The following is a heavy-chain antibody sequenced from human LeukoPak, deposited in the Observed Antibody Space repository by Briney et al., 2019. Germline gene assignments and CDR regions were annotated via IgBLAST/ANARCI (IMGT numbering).Heavy chain of an antibody. V-gene: IGHV1-69*05. Sequence: ASVKVSCKASGGTFSSYAISWVRQAHGQGLEWMGRIIPVFGTANYAQKFQGRVTITTDESTSTAYMELSSLRSVDTAVYYCAMPTVTTNYDYWGQGTLVTVSS. D-gene: IGHD4-17*01. CDR3: AMPTVTTNYDY. CDR2: IIPVFGTA. J-gene: IGHJ4*02. CDR1: GGTFSSYA.